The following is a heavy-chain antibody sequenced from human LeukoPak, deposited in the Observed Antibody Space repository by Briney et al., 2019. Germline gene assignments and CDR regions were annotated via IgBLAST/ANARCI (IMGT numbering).Heavy chain of an antibody. CDR2: IDHSGST. Sequence: SQTLSLTCAVSGGSISSGGYSWSWIRQPPGTGLEWIGYIDHSGSTYYNPSLKSRVTISVDRSKNQFSLKLSSVTAADTAVYYCRMATIPRSLDYWGQGTLVTVSS. D-gene: IGHD5-24*01. V-gene: IGHV4-30-2*01. CDR3: RMATIPRSLDY. CDR1: GGSISSGGYS. J-gene: IGHJ4*02.